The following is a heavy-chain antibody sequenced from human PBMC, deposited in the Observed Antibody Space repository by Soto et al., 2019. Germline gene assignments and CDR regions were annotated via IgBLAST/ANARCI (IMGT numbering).Heavy chain of an antibody. V-gene: IGHV3-23*01. D-gene: IGHD3-10*01. Sequence: EVQLLESGGGLVQPGGSLRLSCAASGFTFSSYAMSWVRQAPGKGLEWVSAISGSGGSTYYADSVKGRFTSSRDNSKNTLYLQMNSLRAEDTAVYYCAKDQTAMVRGGMLGYWGQGTLVTVSS. CDR3: AKDQTAMVRGGMLGY. CDR1: GFTFSSYA. CDR2: ISGSGGST. J-gene: IGHJ4*02.